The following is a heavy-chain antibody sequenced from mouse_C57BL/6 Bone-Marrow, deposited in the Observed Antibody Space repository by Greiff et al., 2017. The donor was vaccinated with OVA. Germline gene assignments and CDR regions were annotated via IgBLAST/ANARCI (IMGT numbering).Heavy chain of an antibody. D-gene: IGHD2-4*01. V-gene: IGHV5-2*01. Sequence: EVKLVESGGGLVQPGESLKLSCESNEYEFPSHDMSWVRKTPEKRLELVAAINSDGGSTYYPDTMERRFIISRDNTKKTLYLQMSSLRSEDTALYYCARHRGNYDVGWYFDVWGTGTTVTVSS. CDR1: EYEFPSHD. CDR2: INSDGGST. J-gene: IGHJ1*03. CDR3: ARHRGNYDVGWYFDV.